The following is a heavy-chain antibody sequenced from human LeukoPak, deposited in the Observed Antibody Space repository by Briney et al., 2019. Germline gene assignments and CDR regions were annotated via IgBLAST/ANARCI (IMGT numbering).Heavy chain of an antibody. CDR2: IRYDGSNK. J-gene: IGHJ5*02. CDR3: AREKGNWFDP. Sequence: PGGSLRLSCAASGFTFSSYGMHWVRQAPGKGLEWVAFIRYDGSNKYYADSVKGRFTISRDNSKNTLYLQMNSLRAEDTAVYYCAREKGNWFDPWGQGTLVTVSS. CDR1: GFTFSSYG. V-gene: IGHV3-30*02.